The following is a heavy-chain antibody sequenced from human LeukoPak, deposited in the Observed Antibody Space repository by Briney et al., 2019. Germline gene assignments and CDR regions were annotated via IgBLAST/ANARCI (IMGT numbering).Heavy chain of an antibody. CDR3: AKDLDGSGTYYGTVQDAFDF. CDR2: MSYDENEK. Sequence: GGSLRLSCDASGFSFDSYGMHWVRQAPGKGLEWVAVMSYDENEKYYAASVKGRFTISRDNSKNTLFLQMNSLRPDDTAVYYCAKDLDGSGTYYGTVQDAFDFWGRGTMVTVSS. J-gene: IGHJ3*01. D-gene: IGHD3-10*01. V-gene: IGHV3-30*18. CDR1: GFSFDSYG.